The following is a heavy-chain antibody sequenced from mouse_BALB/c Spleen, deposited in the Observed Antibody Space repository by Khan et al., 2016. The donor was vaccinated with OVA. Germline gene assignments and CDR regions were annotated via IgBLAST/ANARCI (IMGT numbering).Heavy chain of an antibody. CDR3: VRVHGGY. V-gene: IGHV9-3-1*01. CDR1: GYTFKDYV. Sequence: QIQLVQSGPELKKPGETVKISCKAFGYTFKDYVMNWVKQSPGEGLKWMGWVNTYTGEPTYADDFEGRFAFSLETSANTAYLQISSLKEEDTATDFCVRVHGGYWGQGTALTVSS. CDR2: VNTYTGEP. J-gene: IGHJ2*01.